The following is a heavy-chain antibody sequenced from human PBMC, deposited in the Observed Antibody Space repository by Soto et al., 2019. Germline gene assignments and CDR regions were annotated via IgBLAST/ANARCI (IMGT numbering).Heavy chain of an antibody. V-gene: IGHV1-69*06. J-gene: IGHJ3*02. CDR3: ARAGPVAGNHAFDI. CDR2: IIPIFGTA. CDR1: GGSFSSYA. D-gene: IGHD6-19*01. Sequence: QVQLVQSGAEVKKPGSSVKVSCKASGGSFSSYAISWVRQAPVQGLEWMGGIIPIFGTATYAQKFQGRVTIIADKSTSTAYMELSSLRSDDTAVYYCARAGPVAGNHAFDIWGQGTLVTVSS.